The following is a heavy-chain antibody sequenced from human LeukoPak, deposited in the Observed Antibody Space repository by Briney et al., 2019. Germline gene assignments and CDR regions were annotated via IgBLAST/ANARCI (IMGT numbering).Heavy chain of an antibody. CDR2: IYDSGST. CDR1: GGSIRSSYYY. V-gene: IGHV4-39*07. J-gene: IGHJ5*02. CDR3: ARGPPRSSSTAQASRPIGYNWFDP. Sequence: SETLSLTCTVSGGSIRSSYYYWGWIRQPPGKGLEWIGSIYDSGSTYYNPSLKSRVTISVDTSKNQFSLKLSSVTAADTAVYYCARGPPRSSSTAQASRPIGYNWFDPWGQGTLVTVSS. D-gene: IGHD2-2*01.